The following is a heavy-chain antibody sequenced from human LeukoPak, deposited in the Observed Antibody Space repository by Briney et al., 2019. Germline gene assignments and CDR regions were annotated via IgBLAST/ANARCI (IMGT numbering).Heavy chain of an antibody. CDR3: AKHKEDYGDSCLDDS. Sequence: GGSLRLSCSASGFIFSPYAMHWVRQAPGKGLEYVSSISSEGKTTYYADSVKGRFTISRDNSKNTLYLQMSSLRAEDTAVYYCAKHKEDYGDSCLDDSWGQGALVTVSS. D-gene: IGHD4-17*01. V-gene: IGHV3-64D*06. J-gene: IGHJ5*01. CDR1: GFIFSPYA. CDR2: ISSEGKTT.